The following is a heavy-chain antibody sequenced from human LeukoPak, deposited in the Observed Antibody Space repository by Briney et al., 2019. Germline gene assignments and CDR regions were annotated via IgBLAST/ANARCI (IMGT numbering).Heavy chain of an antibody. J-gene: IGHJ4*02. Sequence: SETLSATCTVSGGSISSGGYYWSWIRQHPGKGLEWIGYIYYSGSTYYNPSLKSRVTISVDTSKNQFSLKLSSVTAADTAVYYCARAGGNYDFWSGYSLFDYWGQGTLVTVSS. CDR1: GGSISSGGYY. CDR2: IYYSGST. D-gene: IGHD3-3*01. CDR3: ARAGGNYDFWSGYSLFDY. V-gene: IGHV4-31*03.